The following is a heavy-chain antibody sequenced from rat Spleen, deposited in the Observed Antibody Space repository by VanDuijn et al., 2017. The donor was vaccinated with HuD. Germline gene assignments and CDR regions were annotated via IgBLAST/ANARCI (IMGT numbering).Heavy chain of an antibody. J-gene: IGHJ4*01. D-gene: IGHD5-1*01. CDR2: INGAGST. CDR3: TRGGSSYVMDA. CDR1: AYSIISSYR. V-gene: IGHV3-3*01. Sequence: EVQLQESGPGLVKPSQSLSLTCSVTAYSIISSYRWNWIRKFPGNKLEWMGFINGAGSTDYNPSLKGRISITRDTSKNQFFLQVNSVTTEDTATYYCTRGGSSYVMDAWGQGASVTVSS.